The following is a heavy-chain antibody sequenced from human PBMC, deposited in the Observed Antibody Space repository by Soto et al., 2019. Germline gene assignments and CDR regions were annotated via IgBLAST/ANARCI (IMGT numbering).Heavy chain of an antibody. CDR2: IIPIFGTA. Sequence: QVQLVQSGAEVKKPGSSVKVSCKASGGTFSSYAISWVRQAPGQGLEWMGGIIPIFGTANYAQKFQGRVTITADESTSTAYMALSSLRSEDTAVYDCAIGVIAAAQRIPYYYYYGMDVWGQGTTVTVSS. CDR1: GGTFSSYA. J-gene: IGHJ6*02. D-gene: IGHD6-13*01. V-gene: IGHV1-69*12. CDR3: AIGVIAAAQRIPYYYYYGMDV.